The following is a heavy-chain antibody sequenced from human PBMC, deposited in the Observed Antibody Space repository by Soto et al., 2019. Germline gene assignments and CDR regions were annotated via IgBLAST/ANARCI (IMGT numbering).Heavy chain of an antibody. J-gene: IGHJ5*02. CDR2: IFNSGST. CDR3: ARERPDGARLDP. D-gene: IGHD6-6*01. Sequence: SETLSLTCTVSGDSITSYYWSWIRQPPGKGLEWIGYIFNSGSTNYNPSLKSRVTISVDTSKNQFSLKLSSVTAADTAVYYCARERPDGARLDPWGQGTLVTVSS. CDR1: GDSITSYY. V-gene: IGHV4-4*08.